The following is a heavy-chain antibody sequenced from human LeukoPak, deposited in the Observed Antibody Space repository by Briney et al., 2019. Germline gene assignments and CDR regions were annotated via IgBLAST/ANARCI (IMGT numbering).Heavy chain of an antibody. CDR2: ISNNGGRT. D-gene: IGHD3-22*01. V-gene: IGHV3-64D*06. CDR1: GFTFSVYA. J-gene: IGHJ4*02. CDR3: VKGSYDRSGYYTDRCFDY. Sequence: GGSLRLSCSVSGFTFSVYAMHWVRQAPGKGLECVSLISNNGGRTYYADSVKGRFTISRDNSKNTLYLQMSSLRADDTAVYYCVKGSYDRSGYYTDRCFDYWGQGTLVTVSS.